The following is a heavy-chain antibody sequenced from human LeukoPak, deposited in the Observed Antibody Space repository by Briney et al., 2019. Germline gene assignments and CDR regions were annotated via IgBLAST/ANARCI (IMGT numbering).Heavy chain of an antibody. J-gene: IGHJ4*02. CDR1: GFTFSDYY. D-gene: IGHD6-25*01. CDR3: ARDPETWQAA. V-gene: IGHV3-11*05. Sequence: GGSLRLSCAASGFTFSDYYMTWIRQAPGKGLEWVSYISSSTHYTNYADSVKGRFTISRDNAKNSLYLQMNSLRAEDAAVYYCARDPETWQAAWGQGTLVSVSS. CDR2: ISSSTHYT.